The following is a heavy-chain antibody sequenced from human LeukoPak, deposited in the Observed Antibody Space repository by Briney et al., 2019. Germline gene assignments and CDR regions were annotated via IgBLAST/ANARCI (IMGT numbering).Heavy chain of an antibody. CDR1: GSMFDDYA. J-gene: IGHJ4*02. V-gene: IGHV3-9*01. CDR2: ISWNSGSI. D-gene: IGHD1-14*01. CDR3: ARKSLNLDY. Sequence: GGSLRLSCAASGSMFDDYAMYWVRQVPGKGLEWVSGISWNSGSIGYADSVKGRFTISRDNAKNSLYLQMNSLRIEDTAIYYCARKSLNLDYWGQGTLVTVSS.